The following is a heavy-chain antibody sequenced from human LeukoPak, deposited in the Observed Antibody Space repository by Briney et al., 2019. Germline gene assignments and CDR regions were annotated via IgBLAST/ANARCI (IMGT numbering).Heavy chain of an antibody. CDR3: AKDRGYSYGWDAFDI. CDR1: GFTFSSYA. V-gene: IGHV3-23*01. Sequence: GGSLRLSCAASGFTFSSYAMSWVRQAPGKGLEWVSAISGSGGSTYYADSVKGRFTISRDNYKNTLYLQMNSLRAEDTAVYYCAKDRGYSYGWDAFDIWGQGTMVTVSS. CDR2: ISGSGGST. J-gene: IGHJ3*02. D-gene: IGHD5-18*01.